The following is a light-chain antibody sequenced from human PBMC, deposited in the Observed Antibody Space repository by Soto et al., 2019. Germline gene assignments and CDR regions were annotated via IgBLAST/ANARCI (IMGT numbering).Light chain of an antibody. CDR2: EGS. CDR1: SSDVGSYNV. Sequence: QSVLTQPASVSGSPGQSITISCTGTSSDVGSYNVVSWYQRHPGKAPKLMIYEGSKRPSGVSNRFSGSKSGNTAPLTISGLQAEDEADYYCCSYAGTGTYVFGTGTKVT. CDR3: CSYAGTGTYV. J-gene: IGLJ1*01. V-gene: IGLV2-23*01.